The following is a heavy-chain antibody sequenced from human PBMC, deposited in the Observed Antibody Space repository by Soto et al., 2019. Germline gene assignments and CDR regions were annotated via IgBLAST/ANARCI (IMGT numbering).Heavy chain of an antibody. Sequence: QVQLVESGGGVVQPGRSLRLSCVASGFTLITYGMHWVRQAPGKGLEWVAVISYDGSNKYYADSLKGRFTISRDNSKNTLYLQMNSLRADDTAVYHCAKHRVDRFCSGGSCYSDFDYWGQGTLVTVSS. V-gene: IGHV3-30*18. CDR1: GFTLITYG. D-gene: IGHD2-15*01. J-gene: IGHJ4*02. CDR3: AKHRVDRFCSGGSCYSDFDY. CDR2: ISYDGSNK.